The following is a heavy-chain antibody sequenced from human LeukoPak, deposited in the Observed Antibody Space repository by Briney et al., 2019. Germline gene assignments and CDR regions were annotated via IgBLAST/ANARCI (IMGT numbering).Heavy chain of an antibody. CDR2: INPNSGGT. CDR1: GYTFIGYY. Sequence: GASVEVSCKASGYTFIGYYIHWVRQAPGQGLEWMGWINPNSGGTNYAQNFQGGVTMTRDTSITTAYMELNSLKSDDTAVYYCATSVLSVPDYWGQGTLVTVSS. V-gene: IGHV1-2*02. J-gene: IGHJ4*02. CDR3: ATSVLSVPDY. D-gene: IGHD2-8*01.